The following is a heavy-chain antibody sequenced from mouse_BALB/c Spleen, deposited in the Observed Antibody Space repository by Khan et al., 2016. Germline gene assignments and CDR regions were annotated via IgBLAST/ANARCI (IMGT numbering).Heavy chain of an antibody. V-gene: IGHV3-2*02. J-gene: IGHJ3*01. CDR1: GYSITSDYA. D-gene: IGHD1-2*01. Sequence: EVELVEPGPGMVKPSQSLSLTCTVTGYSITSDYAWNWIRQFPGNKLEWMGYIGYSGSTSYNPSLKSRISITRDSSKNQCFLQLNSVTTEDTATYYCALLRLAYWGQGTLVTVSA. CDR2: IGYSGST. CDR3: ALLRLAY.